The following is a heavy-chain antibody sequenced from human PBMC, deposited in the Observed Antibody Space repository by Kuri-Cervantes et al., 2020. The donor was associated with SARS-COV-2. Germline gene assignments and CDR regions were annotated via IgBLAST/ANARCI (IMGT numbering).Heavy chain of an antibody. J-gene: IGHJ3*02. V-gene: IGHV1-8*01. CDR1: GYSFSSYD. Sequence: ASVKVSCKASGYSFSSYDINWVRQAAGQGLEWMGWLNPDTGNTGNAKEFQGRVTMTTDTSINTAYMDVSSLSFEDTAIYYCARDSGDWNPDGLDIWGQGTMVTVSS. CDR3: ARDSGDWNPDGLDI. D-gene: IGHD1-1*01. CDR2: LNPDTGNT.